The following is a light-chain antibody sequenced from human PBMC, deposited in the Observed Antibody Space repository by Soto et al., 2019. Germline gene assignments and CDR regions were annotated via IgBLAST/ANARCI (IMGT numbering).Light chain of an antibody. Sequence: QLVLTQSPSASASLGASVKLTCTLSSGHSNYAIAWHQQQPEKGPRYSMKLNSDGTHSEGDGIPDRFSGSSSGAQRYLTISSLQSEDEADYYCQTWATGIVVFGGRTKLTVL. CDR2: LNSDGTH. V-gene: IGLV4-69*01. CDR1: SGHSNYA. J-gene: IGLJ2*01. CDR3: QTWATGIVV.